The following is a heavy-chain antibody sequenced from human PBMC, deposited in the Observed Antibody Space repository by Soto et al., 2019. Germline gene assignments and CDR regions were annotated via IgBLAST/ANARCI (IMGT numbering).Heavy chain of an antibody. D-gene: IGHD1-7*01. J-gene: IGHJ4*02. Sequence: QVQLVESGGGVVQPGGSLRLSCQASGFNFDNYGMHWVRQAPGKALEWVAVITYDGSFQYYADSVKGRFTISRDNSKNTLFLHLNTLKPEDTAVYHCAKDRVGGTFYTPLGFWGQGTLVTVSS. CDR2: ITYDGSFQ. V-gene: IGHV3-30*18. CDR1: GFNFDNYG. CDR3: AKDRVGGTFYTPLGF.